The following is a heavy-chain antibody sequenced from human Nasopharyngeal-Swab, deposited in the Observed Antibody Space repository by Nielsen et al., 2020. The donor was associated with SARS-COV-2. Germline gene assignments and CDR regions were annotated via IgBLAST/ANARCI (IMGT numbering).Heavy chain of an antibody. CDR1: GYSFSSYW. CDR2: IYPGDSDT. J-gene: IGHJ4*02. CDR3: ARRGYCSGGSCYGYYFDY. D-gene: IGHD2-15*01. Sequence: GESLKISCWGSGYSFSSYWIGWVRQMPGKGLEWMGVIYPGDSDTRYSPSFQGQVTISADKSISTAYLQWSSLKASDTAMYYCARRGYCSGGSCYGYYFDYWGQGTLVTVSS. V-gene: IGHV5-51*01.